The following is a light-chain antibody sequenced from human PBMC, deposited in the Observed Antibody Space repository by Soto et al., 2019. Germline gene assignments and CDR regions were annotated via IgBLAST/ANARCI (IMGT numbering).Light chain of an antibody. Sequence: DIQMTQSPSSLSASVGDRVTITCQASQDISNYLNWYQQKPGKAPKLLIYDASNLETGVPSRFSGSGSGTDFTFTIISLQSEDIATYYCQHYDNVPLTFGPGTKVHIK. J-gene: IGKJ3*01. CDR3: QHYDNVPLT. CDR2: DAS. V-gene: IGKV1-33*01. CDR1: QDISNY.